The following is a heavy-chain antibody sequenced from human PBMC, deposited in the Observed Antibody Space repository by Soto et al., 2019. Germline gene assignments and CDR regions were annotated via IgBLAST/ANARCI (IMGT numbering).Heavy chain of an antibody. Sequence: QVQLVQSGAEVKKPGASVKVSCKASGYTFTGYYMHWVRQAPGQGLEWMGWINPNSGGTNYAQKFQGWVTMTRDTSISTAYMELSRLRSDDTAVYYCARGYSNSGVPQDYYYYYGMDVWGQGTTVTVSS. CDR1: GYTFTGYY. V-gene: IGHV1-2*04. J-gene: IGHJ6*02. CDR2: INPNSGGT. D-gene: IGHD4-4*01. CDR3: ARGYSNSGVPQDYYYYYGMDV.